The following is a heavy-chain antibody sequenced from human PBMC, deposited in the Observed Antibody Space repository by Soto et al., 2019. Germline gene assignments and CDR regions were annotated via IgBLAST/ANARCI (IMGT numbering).Heavy chain of an antibody. Sequence: GGSLRLSCAASGFTFDDYAMHWVRQAPGKGLEWVSGISWNSGSIGYADSVKGRFTISRDNAKNSLYLQMNSLRADDTALYYCAKDPTPYYDILTGYFPWSAFDIWGQGTMVTVSS. V-gene: IGHV3-9*01. D-gene: IGHD3-9*01. CDR2: ISWNSGSI. J-gene: IGHJ3*02. CDR1: GFTFDDYA. CDR3: AKDPTPYYDILTGYFPWSAFDI.